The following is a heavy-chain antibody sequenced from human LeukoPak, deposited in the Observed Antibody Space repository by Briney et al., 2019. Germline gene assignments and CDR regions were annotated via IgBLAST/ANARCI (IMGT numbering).Heavy chain of an antibody. CDR3: ARVMYYYGSVYYFDY. CDR2: INHSGST. J-gene: IGHJ4*02. CDR1: GGSFSGYY. V-gene: IGHV4-34*01. D-gene: IGHD3-10*01. Sequence: PSETLSLTCAVYGGSFSGYYWSWIRQPPGKGLEWIGEINHSGSTNYNPSLKSRVTISVDTSKNQFSLKLSSVTAADTAVYYCARVMYYYGSVYYFDYWGQGTLVTVSS.